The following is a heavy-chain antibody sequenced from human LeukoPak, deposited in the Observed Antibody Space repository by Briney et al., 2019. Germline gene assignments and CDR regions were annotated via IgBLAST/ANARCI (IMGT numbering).Heavy chain of an antibody. J-gene: IGHJ6*03. V-gene: IGHV1-69*05. CDR2: IIPIFGTA. CDR1: GGTFSSYA. CDR3: ARAVQFWSGPPKTLAAYYCYYYYMDV. D-gene: IGHD3-3*01. Sequence: ASVKVSCKASGGTFSSYAISWVRQAPGQGLEWMGGIIPIFGTANYAQKFQGRVTITTDESTSTAYMELSSLRSEDTAVYYCARAVQFWSGPPKTLAAYYCYYYYMDVWGKGTTVTVSS.